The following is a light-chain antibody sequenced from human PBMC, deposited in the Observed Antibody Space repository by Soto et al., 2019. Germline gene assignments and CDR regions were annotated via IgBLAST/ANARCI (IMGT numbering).Light chain of an antibody. J-gene: IGLJ1*01. V-gene: IGLV1-40*01. CDR1: SSNIGAGYD. CDR2: GDT. Sequence: QSVLTQPPSVSGAPGQRVTISCTGSSSNIGAGYDVYWYQQLPGTAPKVLIYGDTNRPSGVPDRFSGSSSGTSASLAITGLQVEDEGDYYCQSYDSSLSGYVFGTGTKLTVL. CDR3: QSYDSSLSGYV.